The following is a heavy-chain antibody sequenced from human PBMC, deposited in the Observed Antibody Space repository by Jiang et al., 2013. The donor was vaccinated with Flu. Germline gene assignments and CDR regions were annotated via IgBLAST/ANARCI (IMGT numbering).Heavy chain of an antibody. D-gene: IGHD6-13*01. Sequence: VSYISSSGSTIYYADSVKGRFTISRDNAKNSLYLQMNSLRAEDTAVYYCAREEAAAGTAIDYWGQGTLVTVSS. CDR3: AREEAAAGTAIDY. V-gene: IGHV3-48*03. J-gene: IGHJ4*02. CDR2: ISSSGSTI.